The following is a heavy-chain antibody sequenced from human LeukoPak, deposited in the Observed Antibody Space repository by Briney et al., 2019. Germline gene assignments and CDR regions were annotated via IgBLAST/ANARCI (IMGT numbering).Heavy chain of an antibody. CDR2: ISAYNGNT. J-gene: IGHJ4*02. Sequence: ASVKVSCKASGYTFTSYGISWVRQAPGQGLEWMGWISAYNGNTNYAQKLQGRVTMTTDTSTSTAYMELRSLRSDDTAVYYCARIETLYSSSPGGYWGQGTLVTASS. V-gene: IGHV1-18*01. CDR1: GYTFTSYG. D-gene: IGHD6-6*01. CDR3: ARIETLYSSSPGGY.